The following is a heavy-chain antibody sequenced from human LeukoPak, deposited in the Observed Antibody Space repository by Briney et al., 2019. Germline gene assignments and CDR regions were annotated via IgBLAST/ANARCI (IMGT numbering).Heavy chain of an antibody. CDR3: ARRGCTSSSTSCSPFDY. CDR1: GFTLSMYS. J-gene: IGHJ4*02. V-gene: IGHV3-64*01. D-gene: IGHD2-2*01. CDR2: ISSNGGST. Sequence: GGCLRLSCAASGFTLSMYSMHWVRPAPGEGREYVLSISSNGGSTYYANSVKGRFTISRDNSKNTLYLQMGSLRAEDMAVYYCARRGCTSSSTSCSPFDYWGQGTLVTVSS.